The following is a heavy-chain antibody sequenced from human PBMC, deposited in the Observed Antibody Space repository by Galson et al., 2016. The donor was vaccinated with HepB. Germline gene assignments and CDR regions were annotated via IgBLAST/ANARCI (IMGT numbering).Heavy chain of an antibody. CDR3: VKGGVMVRGVIDY. V-gene: IGHV3-64D*06. D-gene: IGHD3-10*01. J-gene: IGHJ4*02. Sequence: DSVRDSFIISRDNSKNTLHLQMSSLGVEDTAVYYCVKGGVMVRGVIDYWGQGTLVTVSS.